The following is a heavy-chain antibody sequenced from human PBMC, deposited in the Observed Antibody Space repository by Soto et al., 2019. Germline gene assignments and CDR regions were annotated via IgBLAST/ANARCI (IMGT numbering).Heavy chain of an antibody. D-gene: IGHD6-19*01. J-gene: IGHJ4*02. CDR1: GGSINNYY. CDR2: VYYSGST. V-gene: IGHV4-59*08. CDR3: ARQSRGLAVAGLDS. Sequence: SETLSLTCTVSGGSINNYYWSWIRQPPGKGLEWIGYVYYSGSTDYNPSLKSRVTISVDTSKNQFSLKLSSVTAGDTAIYYCARQSRGLAVAGLDSWGQGTLVTVSS.